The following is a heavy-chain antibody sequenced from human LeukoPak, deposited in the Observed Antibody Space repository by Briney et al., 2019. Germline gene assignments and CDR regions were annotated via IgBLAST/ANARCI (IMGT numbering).Heavy chain of an antibody. J-gene: IGHJ4*02. CDR1: GYTFTSYD. Sequence: GASVKVSCKASGYTFTSYDINWVRQATGKGLEWMGWMNPNSGNTGYAQKFQGRVTMTRNTSISTAYMELSSLRSDDTAVYYCARGRGLLLGDYFDYWGQGTLVTVSS. V-gene: IGHV1-8*01. CDR3: ARGRGLLLGDYFDY. D-gene: IGHD4-17*01. CDR2: MNPNSGNT.